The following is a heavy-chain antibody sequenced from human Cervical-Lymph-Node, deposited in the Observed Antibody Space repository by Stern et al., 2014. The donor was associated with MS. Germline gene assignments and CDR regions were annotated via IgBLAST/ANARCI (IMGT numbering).Heavy chain of an antibody. J-gene: IGHJ5*02. Sequence: QLQLQESDPGLVKPSETLSLTCAVSGGSVSSNNYPWSWIRQPPGKGLEWIGDIVTTHYNPSLTSRLTMSIDTSKNQFPLELTSVTAADTAVYFCAAYRVGVGGRGSWGQGTLVTVSS. CDR1: GGSVSSNNYP. CDR2: IVTT. V-gene: IGHV4-61*01. D-gene: IGHD2-21*01. CDR3: AAYRVGVGGRGS.